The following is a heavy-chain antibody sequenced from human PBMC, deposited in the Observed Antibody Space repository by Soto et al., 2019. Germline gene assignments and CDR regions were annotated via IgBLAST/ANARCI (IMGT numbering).Heavy chain of an antibody. Sequence: PQTLSLTCAISGDSVSNNSTAWNWIRQSPSRGLEWLGRTYYRSKWYNDYAVSVKSRVIINPDTSKNQFSLQLNSVTPEDTAVYYCARERYGDYGRGTFDIWGQGTMVTVSS. CDR2: TYYRSKWYN. V-gene: IGHV6-1*01. CDR3: ARERYGDYGRGTFDI. CDR1: GDSVSNNSTA. D-gene: IGHD4-17*01. J-gene: IGHJ3*02.